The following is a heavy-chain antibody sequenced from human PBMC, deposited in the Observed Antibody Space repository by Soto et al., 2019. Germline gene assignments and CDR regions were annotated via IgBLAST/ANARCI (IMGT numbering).Heavy chain of an antibody. D-gene: IGHD6-6*01. V-gene: IGHV1-18*01. CDR3: SRGTSIPASGDY. Sequence: QVQLVQSGAEVKKPGASVKVSCKASGYTFTNYGINWVRQAPGQGLEWLGRVSAYNGERRYAQRVQARVIMTTGSTTTTAYLELRSRRSDDTAVYYCSRGTSIPASGDYWGQGTLVTVSS. CDR1: GYTFTNYG. CDR2: VSAYNGER. J-gene: IGHJ4*01.